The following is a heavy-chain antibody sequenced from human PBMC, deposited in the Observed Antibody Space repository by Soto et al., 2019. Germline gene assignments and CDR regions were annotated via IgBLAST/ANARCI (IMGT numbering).Heavy chain of an antibody. CDR3: ARRLGYNRFDH. D-gene: IGHD5-12*01. CDR2: MNPNSGNT. J-gene: IGHJ4*02. CDR1: GYTFTTSD. Sequence: QVQLVQSGAEVKKPGASVKVSCKASGYTFTTSDINWVRQATGQGLEWMGWMNPNSGNTGYAQKFQGRLTMTRNTAISTAYRELGGLSSEDTAVYYCARRLGYNRFDHWGQGTLVTVSS. V-gene: IGHV1-8*01.